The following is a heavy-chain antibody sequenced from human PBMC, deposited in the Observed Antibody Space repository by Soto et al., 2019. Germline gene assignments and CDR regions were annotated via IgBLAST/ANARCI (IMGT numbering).Heavy chain of an antibody. CDR2: ISSSSSYI. Sequence: EVQLVESGGGLVKPGGSLRLSCAASGFTFSSYSMNWVRQAPGKGLEWVSSISSSSSYIYYADSVKGRFTISRDNAKNSLYLQMNILRAEDTAVYYCARGGDCYSCWYFDLWGRGTLVTVSS. J-gene: IGHJ2*01. CDR1: GFTFSSYS. V-gene: IGHV3-21*01. CDR3: ARGGDCYSCWYFDL. D-gene: IGHD2-21*02.